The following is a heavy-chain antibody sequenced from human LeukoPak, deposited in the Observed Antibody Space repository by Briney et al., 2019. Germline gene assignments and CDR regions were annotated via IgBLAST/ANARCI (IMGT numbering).Heavy chain of an antibody. CDR2: IYYSGST. V-gene: IGHV4-39*07. CDR3: AREPGFDSSGYLNWFDP. CDR1: GGSISSSSYY. J-gene: IGHJ5*02. D-gene: IGHD3-22*01. Sequence: TSETLSLTCTVSGGSISSSSYYWGWIRQPPGKGLEWIGSIYYSGSTYYNPSLKSRVTISVDTSKNQFSLKLSSVTAADTAVYYCAREPGFDSSGYLNWFDPWGQGTLVTVSS.